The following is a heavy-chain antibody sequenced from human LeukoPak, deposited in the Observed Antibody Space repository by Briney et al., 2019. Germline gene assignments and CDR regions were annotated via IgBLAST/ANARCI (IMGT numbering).Heavy chain of an antibody. CDR2: IYYSGGT. CDR3: ARGKYSSGWYPRVLDAFDI. Sequence: SETLSLTCTVSGGSISSSSYYWGWIRQPPGKGLEWIGSIYYSGGTYYNPSLKSRVTISVDTSKNQFSLKLSSVTAADTAVYYCARGKYSSGWYPRVLDAFDIWGQGTMVTVSS. CDR1: GGSISSSSYY. D-gene: IGHD6-19*01. J-gene: IGHJ3*02. V-gene: IGHV4-39*01.